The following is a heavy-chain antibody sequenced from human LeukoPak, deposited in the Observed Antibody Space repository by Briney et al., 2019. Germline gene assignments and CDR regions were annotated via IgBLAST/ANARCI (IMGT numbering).Heavy chain of an antibody. CDR2: IYSGGST. V-gene: IGHV3-53*01. CDR1: GFTVSSNY. CDR3: ASRDYYDSSGYYDAFDI. J-gene: IGHJ3*02. D-gene: IGHD3-22*01. Sequence: GGSLRLSCAASGFTVSSNYMSWVRQAPGKGLEWVSVIYSGGSTYYADSVKGRFTISRDNSKNTLYLQMNSLRAEDTAVYYCASRDYYDSSGYYDAFDIWGQGTMVTVSS.